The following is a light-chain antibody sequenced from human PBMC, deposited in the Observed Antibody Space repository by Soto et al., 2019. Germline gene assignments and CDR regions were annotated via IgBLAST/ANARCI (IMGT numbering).Light chain of an antibody. J-gene: IGKJ2*01. V-gene: IGKV2-30*01. CDR1: QSLVYSDGNSY. Sequence: DFVMTQSPLSLSVTLGQPASISCRSSQSLVYSDGNSYFNWFQQRPGQSPRRLIYQVSNRASGVADPFSGSGSGSDFTLNISMVEAEDVAVSYCMQATHWPPMYTFGQGTKLDIK. CDR2: QVS. CDR3: MQATHWPPMYT.